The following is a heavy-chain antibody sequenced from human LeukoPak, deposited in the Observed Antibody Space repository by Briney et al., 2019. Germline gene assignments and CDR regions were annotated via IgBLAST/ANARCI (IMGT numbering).Heavy chain of an antibody. D-gene: IGHD6-19*01. CDR3: ARDQTGITVAATGWFDP. CDR2: ISNSGTTR. J-gene: IGHJ5*02. Sequence: PGGSLRLSCAASGFTFSDYHMSWIRQAPGRGREWVSYISNSGTTRYYADSVKGRFTISRDNAKNSLYLQMNSLRAEDTAVYYCARDQTGITVAATGWFDPWGQGTLVTVSS. CDR1: GFTFSDYH. V-gene: IGHV3-11*04.